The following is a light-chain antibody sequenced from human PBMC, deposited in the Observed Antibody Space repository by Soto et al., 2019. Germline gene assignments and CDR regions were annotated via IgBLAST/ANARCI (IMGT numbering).Light chain of an antibody. CDR1: QSVSSGY. V-gene: IGKV3-20*01. CDR2: GAS. CDR3: QQYGNPPQT. J-gene: IGKJ1*01. Sequence: EIVLTQSPGTLSLSPGERATLSCRASQSVSSGYVAWYQVKPGQAPRLLIYGASSRATGSPDRFSGSGSGTDFTLTISRLEPEDLAMYFCQQYGNPPQTFGQGTKV.